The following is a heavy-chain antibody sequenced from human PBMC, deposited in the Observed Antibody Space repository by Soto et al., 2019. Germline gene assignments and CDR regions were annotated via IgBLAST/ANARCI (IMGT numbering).Heavy chain of an antibody. CDR2: IYYSGST. CDR3: ARVVRLGELSFDP. D-gene: IGHD3-16*02. V-gene: IGHV4-31*03. Sequence: SETLSLTCTVSGGSISSGGYYWSWIRQHPGKGLEWIGYIYYSGSTYYNPSLKSRVTISVDTSKNQSSLKLSSVTAADKTVYYCARVVRLGELSFDPWGQGTLVTVSS. J-gene: IGHJ5*02. CDR1: GGSISSGGYY.